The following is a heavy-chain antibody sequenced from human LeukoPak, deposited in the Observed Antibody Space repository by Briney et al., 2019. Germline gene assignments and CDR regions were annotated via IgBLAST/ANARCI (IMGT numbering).Heavy chain of an antibody. J-gene: IGHJ4*02. V-gene: IGHV4-59*10. CDR2: IYTSGST. Sequence: SETLSLTCAVYGGSFSGYYWSWIRQPAGKGLEWIGRIYTSGSTNYNPSLKSRVTMSVDTSKNQFSLKLSSVTAADTAVYYCARGYSSSWYSNYYFDYWGQGTLVTVSS. CDR3: ARGYSSSWYSNYYFDY. CDR1: GGSFSGYY. D-gene: IGHD6-13*01.